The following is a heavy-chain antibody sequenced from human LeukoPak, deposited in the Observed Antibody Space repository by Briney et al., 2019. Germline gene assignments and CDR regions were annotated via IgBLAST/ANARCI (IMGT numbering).Heavy chain of an antibody. J-gene: IGHJ4*02. D-gene: IGHD5-18*01. V-gene: IGHV4-34*01. Sequence: SETLSLTCAVYGGSFSGYYWSWIRQPPRKGLEWIGEINHSGSTNYNPSLKSRVTISVDTSKNQFSLKVSSVTAADTAVYYCARGRGYSYGHIDYWGQGTLVTVSS. CDR2: INHSGST. CDR1: GGSFSGYY. CDR3: ARGRGYSYGHIDY.